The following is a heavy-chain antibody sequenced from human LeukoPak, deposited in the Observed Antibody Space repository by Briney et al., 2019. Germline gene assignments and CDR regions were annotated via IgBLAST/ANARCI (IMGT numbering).Heavy chain of an antibody. CDR3: ATNGERSYGMDV. V-gene: IGHV1-24*01. D-gene: IGHD4-17*01. Sequence: GASVKVSYKVSGYTLTELSMHWVRQAPGKGLEWMGGFDPEDGETIYAQKFQGRVTMTEDTSTDTAYMELSSLRSEDTAVYYCATNGERSYGMDVWGQGTTVTVSS. CDR2: FDPEDGET. CDR1: GYTLTELS. J-gene: IGHJ6*02.